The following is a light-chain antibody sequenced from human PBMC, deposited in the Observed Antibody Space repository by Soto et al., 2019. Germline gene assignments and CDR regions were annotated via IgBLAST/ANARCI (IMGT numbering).Light chain of an antibody. CDR3: QQRSSWPFP. Sequence: IVLKQSPGTLSLSPGEGATLSCRASQSIGNYLAWYQQKPGQAPRLLIYATSNRATGIPARFSGSGSGTDFTLTISSLGPEDFAVYYCQQRSSWPFPFGPGTKVDIK. J-gene: IGKJ3*01. CDR1: QSIGNY. V-gene: IGKV3-11*01. CDR2: ATS.